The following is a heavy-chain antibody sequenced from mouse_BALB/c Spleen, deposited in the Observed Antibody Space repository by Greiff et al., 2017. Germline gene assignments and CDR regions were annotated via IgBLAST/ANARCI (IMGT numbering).Heavy chain of an antibody. Sequence: ELVKPGASVKMSCKASGYTFTSYWINWIKQRPGQGLEWIGRIAPGSGSTYYNEMFKGKATLTVDTSSSTAYIQLSSLSSEDSAVYFCAREGTTVVAHYYAMDYWGQGTSVTVSS. CDR2: IAPGSGST. CDR1: GYTFTSYW. CDR3: AREGTTVVAHYYAMDY. D-gene: IGHD1-1*01. J-gene: IGHJ4*01. V-gene: IGHV1S41*01.